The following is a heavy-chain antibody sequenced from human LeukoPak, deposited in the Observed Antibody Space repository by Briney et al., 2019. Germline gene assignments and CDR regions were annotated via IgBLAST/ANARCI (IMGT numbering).Heavy chain of an antibody. V-gene: IGHV1-69*13. D-gene: IGHD3-3*01. CDR1: GGTFSSYA. Sequence: SVKVSCKASGGTFSSYAISWVQQAPGQGLEWMGGIIPISGTANYAQKFQGRVTITADESTSTAYMELSSLRSEDTAVYYCARGPLRFLEWLPHLDYWGQGTLVTVSS. J-gene: IGHJ4*02. CDR3: ARGPLRFLEWLPHLDY. CDR2: IIPISGTA.